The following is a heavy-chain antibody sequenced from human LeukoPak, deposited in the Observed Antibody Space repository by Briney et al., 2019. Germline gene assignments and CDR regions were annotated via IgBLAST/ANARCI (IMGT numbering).Heavy chain of an antibody. J-gene: IGHJ3*02. D-gene: IGHD1-20*01. CDR1: GYTFTGYY. CDR2: INPNSGGT. Sequence: ASVKVSCKASGYTFTGYYMHWVRQAPGQGLELMGWINPNSGGTNYAQKFQGWVTMTRDTSISTAYMELSRLRSDDTAVYYCARDITGTTGLGVDAFDIWGQGTMVTVSS. V-gene: IGHV1-2*04. CDR3: ARDITGTTGLGVDAFDI.